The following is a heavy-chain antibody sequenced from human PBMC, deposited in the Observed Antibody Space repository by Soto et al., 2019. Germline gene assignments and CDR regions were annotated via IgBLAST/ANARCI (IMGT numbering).Heavy chain of an antibody. CDR2: ISAGDDLT. CDR3: ARRV. J-gene: IGHJ4*02. V-gene: IGHV3-23*01. CDR1: GFTFSHYP. Sequence: EVQVSESGGGLVQPGGSLRLSCATSGFTFSHYPMNCVRQAPGKGLEWVSGISAGDDLTYYADSVKGRFTIFRDNYNNSVSLQMNSLRVEDTAVYYCARRVWGQGTLVTVTS.